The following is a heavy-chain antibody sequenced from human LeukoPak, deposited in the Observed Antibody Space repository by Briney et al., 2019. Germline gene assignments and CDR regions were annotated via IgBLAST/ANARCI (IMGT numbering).Heavy chain of an antibody. V-gene: IGHV1-2*02. Sequence: GASVTVSFKASGYTFTVYYMHWVRQAPGQGLEWMGWIDPNSGGTNYAQKFQGRVTMTRDTSISTAYMELSRLRSDDTAVYYCARGAKARGGYYGMDVWGQGTTVTVSS. J-gene: IGHJ6*02. CDR3: ARGAKARGGYYGMDV. CDR2: IDPNSGGT. D-gene: IGHD4/OR15-4a*01. CDR1: GYTFTVYY.